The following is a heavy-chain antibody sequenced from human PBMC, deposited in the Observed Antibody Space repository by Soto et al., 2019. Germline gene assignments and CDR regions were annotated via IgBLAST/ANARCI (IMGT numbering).Heavy chain of an antibody. D-gene: IGHD5-12*01. CDR1: GGTFSSYA. J-gene: IGHJ4*02. CDR2: IIPIFGTA. V-gene: IGHV1-69*12. CDR3: ARDLRGDGYKWAY. Sequence: QVQLVQSGAEVKKPGSSVKVSCKASGGTFSSYAISWVRQAPGQGLEWMGGIIPIFGTANYAQKFQGRVTITEDESTSTACMDRSSLRCEDTAVYYCARDLRGDGYKWAYWGQGTLVTVSS.